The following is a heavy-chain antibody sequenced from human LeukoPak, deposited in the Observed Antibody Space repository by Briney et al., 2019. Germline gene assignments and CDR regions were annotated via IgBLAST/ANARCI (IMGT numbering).Heavy chain of an antibody. J-gene: IGHJ4*02. CDR1: GFTFSSHD. V-gene: IGHV3-30*18. D-gene: IGHD3-10*01. CDR3: AKEELRYFAY. CDR2: ISYDGSNR. Sequence: GGSLRLSCTASGFTFSSHDMHWVRQAPGKGLEWVASISYDGSNRHYADSVKGRVTISRDNSKNTLYLQMNSLRTEDTSIYYCAKEELRYFAYWGQGTLVTVSS.